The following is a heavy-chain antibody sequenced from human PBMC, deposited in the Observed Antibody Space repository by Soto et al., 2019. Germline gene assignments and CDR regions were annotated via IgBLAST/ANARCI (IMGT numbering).Heavy chain of an antibody. J-gene: IGHJ6*02. CDR1: GFSLSTSGVG. D-gene: IGHD2-21*02. Sequence: QITLKESGPTLVRPTQTLTLTCTFSGFSLSTSGVGVGWIRQPPGKALEWLARFYWDDDKRYSPSLKSRLTITKHTSKNHVILTMTNMDPVDTPTYYCAHSRCGGDCLQSYSSHYYYGMDVWGHGTTVTVSS. CDR2: FYWDDDK. V-gene: IGHV2-5*02. CDR3: AHSRCGGDCLQSYSSHYYYGMDV.